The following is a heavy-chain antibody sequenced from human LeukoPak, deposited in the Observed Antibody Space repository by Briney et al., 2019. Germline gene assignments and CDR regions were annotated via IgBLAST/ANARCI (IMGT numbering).Heavy chain of an antibody. CDR3: AKDKMGGTYAFDY. J-gene: IGHJ4*02. CDR1: GFTFSSYA. D-gene: IGHD1-26*01. Sequence: GGSLRLSCAASGFTFSSYAMHWVRQAPGKGLEWVAVISYDGSNKYYADSVKGRFTISRDNFNNTLSLQMNSLRAEDTAVYYCAKDKMGGTYAFDYWGQGTLVTVSS. CDR2: ISYDGSNK. V-gene: IGHV3-30-3*01.